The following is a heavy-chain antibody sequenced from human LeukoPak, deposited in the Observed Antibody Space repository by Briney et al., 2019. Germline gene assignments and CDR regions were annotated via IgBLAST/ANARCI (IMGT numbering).Heavy chain of an antibody. D-gene: IGHD3-9*01. J-gene: IGHJ5*02. V-gene: IGHV4-59*12. Sequence: PSETLSLTCTVSGGSISSYYWSWIRQPPGKGLEWIGYIYYSGSTNYNPSLKSRVTISVDTSKNQFSLQLNSVTPEDTAVYYCAREPVHYDILTGYSLYNWFDPWGQGTLVTVSS. CDR2: IYYSGST. CDR1: GGSISSYY. CDR3: AREPVHYDILTGYSLYNWFDP.